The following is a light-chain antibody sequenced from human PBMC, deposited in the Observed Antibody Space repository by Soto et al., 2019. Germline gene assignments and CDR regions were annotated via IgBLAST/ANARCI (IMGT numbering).Light chain of an antibody. CDR3: QQYNNWPPWT. CDR1: ESVSSN. V-gene: IGKV3-15*01. Sequence: EIVMTQSPATLSVSPGERATLSCRASESVSSNLAWYQQKPGQAPRLLIYGASTRATGIPARISGSGSGTEFTLTISSLQSEDFATYYCQQYNNWPPWTFGQGTKVDI. J-gene: IGKJ1*01. CDR2: GAS.